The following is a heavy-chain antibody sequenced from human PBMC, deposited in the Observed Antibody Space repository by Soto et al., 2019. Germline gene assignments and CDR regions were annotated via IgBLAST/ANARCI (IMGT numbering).Heavy chain of an antibody. J-gene: IGHJ4*02. D-gene: IGHD6-19*01. CDR3: AIHRIAVAGTVY. Sequence: GRSLRLSCAAAGGTGGSNDRSWVRQAPGKGLEWVSVIYSGGSTYYADSVKGRFTISRHNSKNTLYLKMNSLRAEDTAVYYCAIHRIAVAGTVYWGQGTLVTVSS. V-gene: IGHV3-53*04. CDR1: GGTGGSND. CDR2: IYSGGST.